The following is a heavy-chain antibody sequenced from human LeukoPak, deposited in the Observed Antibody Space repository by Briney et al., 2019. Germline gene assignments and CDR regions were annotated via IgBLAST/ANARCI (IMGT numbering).Heavy chain of an antibody. CDR3: ASYDSSGYFYGY. J-gene: IGHJ4*02. V-gene: IGHV1-8*01. D-gene: IGHD3-22*01. CDR2: MNPNSGNT. CDR1: GYTFTSYD. Sequence: ASVKVSCKASGYTFTSYDINWVRQATGQELEWMGWMNPNSGNTGYAQKFQGRVTMTRNTSISTAYMELSSLRSEDAAVYYCASYDSSGYFYGYWGQGTLVTVSS.